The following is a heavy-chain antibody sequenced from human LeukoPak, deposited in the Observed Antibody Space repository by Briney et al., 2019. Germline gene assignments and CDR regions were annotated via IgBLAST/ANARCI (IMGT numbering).Heavy chain of an antibody. CDR1: GGSISSGGYY. V-gene: IGHV4-31*03. J-gene: IGHJ3*02. CDR2: IYYSGST. D-gene: IGHD1-7*01. Sequence: SETLSLTCTVSGGSISSGGYYWSWIRQHPGKGLEWIGYIYYSGSTYYNPSLKSRVTISVDTSKNQFSLKLSSVTAADTAVYYCARIPELADTDAFDIWGQGTMVTVSS. CDR3: ARIPELADTDAFDI.